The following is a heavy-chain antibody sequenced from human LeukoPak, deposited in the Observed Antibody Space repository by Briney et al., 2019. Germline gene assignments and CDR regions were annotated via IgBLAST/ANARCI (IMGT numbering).Heavy chain of an antibody. V-gene: IGHV1-69*04. CDR3: VVTGDDDAFDI. CDR1: VCTFSSYA. CDR2: IIPILGIA. Sequence: SSVKVSCKASVCTFSSYAISWVRQAPGQGLEWMGRIIPILGIANYAQKFQGRVTITADKSTSTAYMELSSLRSEDTAVYYCVVTGDDDAFDIWGQGTMVTVSS. J-gene: IGHJ3*02. D-gene: IGHD7-27*01.